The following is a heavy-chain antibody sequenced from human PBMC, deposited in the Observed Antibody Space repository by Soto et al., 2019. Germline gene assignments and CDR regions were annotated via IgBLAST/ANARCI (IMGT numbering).Heavy chain of an antibody. D-gene: IGHD6-13*01. CDR2: ISHSGST. CDR3: AGDIAAAGTSEYFQH. CDR1: GGSFSGYY. J-gene: IGHJ1*01. V-gene: IGHV4-34*01. Sequence: SETLSLTCAVYGGSFSGYYWSWIRQPPGKGLEWIGEISHSGSTNYNPSLKSRVTISVDTSKNQFSLKLSSVTAADTAVYYCAGDIAAAGTSEYFQHWGQGTLVTVSS.